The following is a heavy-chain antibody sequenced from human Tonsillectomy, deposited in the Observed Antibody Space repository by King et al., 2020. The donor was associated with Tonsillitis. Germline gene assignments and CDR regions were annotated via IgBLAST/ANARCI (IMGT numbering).Heavy chain of an antibody. Sequence: QLQESASRLVKPSQTLSLTCAVSGGSISSGGYSWSWIRQPPGKGLEYIGYISHSGSTTYNPSLKSRVTISADRSKNQFSLTLSSVTAADTAVYYCARVGLLFGFDPWGQGTLVTVSS. V-gene: IGHV4-30-2*01. CDR2: ISHSGST. J-gene: IGHJ5*02. CDR1: GGSISSGGYS. CDR3: ARVGLLFGFDP. D-gene: IGHD3/OR15-3a*01.